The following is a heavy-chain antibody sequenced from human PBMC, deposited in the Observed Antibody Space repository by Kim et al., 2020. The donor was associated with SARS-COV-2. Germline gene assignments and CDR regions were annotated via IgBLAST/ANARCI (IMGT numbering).Heavy chain of an antibody. CDR1: GFTFSSYG. CDR2: IWYDGSNK. CDR3: ARGGLNQLLCSDY. Sequence: GGSLRLSCAASGFTFSSYGMHWVRQAPGKGLEWVAVIWYDGSNKYYADSVKGRFTISRDNSKNTLYLQMNSLRAEDTAVYYCARGGLNQLLCSDYWGQGTLVTVSS. J-gene: IGHJ4*02. V-gene: IGHV3-33*01. D-gene: IGHD2-2*01.